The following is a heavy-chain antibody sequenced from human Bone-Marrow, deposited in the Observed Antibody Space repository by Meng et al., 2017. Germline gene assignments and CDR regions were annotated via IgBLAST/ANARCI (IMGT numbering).Heavy chain of an antibody. Sequence: VRLVGAGGGLVQRGRSLRFSCAAAGFTFRSYARHWVGQAQGKGLGWLAVISYDGSNKYYAGSVKGRFTISRDNSKNTLYLQMNSLRAEDTAVYYCARDSDLFDYWGQGTLVTVSS. CDR2: ISYDGSNK. V-gene: IGHV3-30*04. J-gene: IGHJ4*02. CDR1: GFTFRSYA. CDR3: ARDSDLFDY.